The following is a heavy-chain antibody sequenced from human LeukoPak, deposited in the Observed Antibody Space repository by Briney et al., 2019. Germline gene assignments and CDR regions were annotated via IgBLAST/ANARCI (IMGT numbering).Heavy chain of an antibody. CDR2: IYYSGST. CDR1: GGSISSSNW. J-gene: IGHJ4*02. Sequence: SGTLSLTCAVSGGSISSSNWWSWVRQPPGKGLEWIGYIYYSGSTYYNPSLKSRVTISVDTSKNQFSLKLSSVTAADTAVYYCARYAERYCTNGVCSSLDYWGQGTLVTVSS. CDR3: ARYAERYCTNGVCSSLDY. D-gene: IGHD2-8*01. V-gene: IGHV4-4*02.